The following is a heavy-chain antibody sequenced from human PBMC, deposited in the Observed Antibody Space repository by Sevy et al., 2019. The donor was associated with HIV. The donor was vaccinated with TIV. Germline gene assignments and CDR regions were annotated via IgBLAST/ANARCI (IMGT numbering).Heavy chain of an antibody. CDR1: GFTFSSYG. CDR3: VGGAYYEESRTENFDY. Sequence: GGSLRLSCAASGFTFSSYGMHWVRQAPGKGLEWVALIWYDGSNKYYADSVKGRFTISRDNSKNTLYLQMYSLGAEDTAVYDCVGGAYYEESRTENFDYWGQGTLVTVSS. D-gene: IGHD3-3*01. J-gene: IGHJ4*02. CDR2: IWYDGSNK. V-gene: IGHV3-33*01.